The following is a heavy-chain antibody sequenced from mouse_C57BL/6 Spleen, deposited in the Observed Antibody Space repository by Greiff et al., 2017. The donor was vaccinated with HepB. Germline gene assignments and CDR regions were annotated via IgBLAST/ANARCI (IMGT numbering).Heavy chain of an antibody. CDR1: GYTFTDYY. D-gene: IGHD1-1*01. V-gene: IGHV1-75*01. CDR3: ARFYYYGSSRYFDY. Sequence: VQLQQSGPELVKPGASVKISCKASGYTFTDYYINWVKQRPGQGLEWIGWIFPGSGSTYYNEKFKGKATLTVDKSSSTAYMLLSSLTSEDSAVYFCARFYYYGSSRYFDYWGQGTTLTVSS. CDR2: IFPGSGST. J-gene: IGHJ2*01.